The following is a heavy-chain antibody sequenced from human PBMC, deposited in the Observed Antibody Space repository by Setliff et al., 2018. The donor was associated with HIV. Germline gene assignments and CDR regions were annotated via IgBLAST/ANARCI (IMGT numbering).Heavy chain of an antibody. J-gene: IGHJ4*02. Sequence: TSETLSLTCAVYGGSFSGYHWSWIRQSPGKGLEWIGEIDHSGSTDDNPSLKSRVTISVDTSKNQFSLKLSSVSAADTDVYYCARPSFGIGGGANFDSWGQGTLVTVSS. V-gene: IGHV4-34*01. D-gene: IGHD3-3*01. CDR3: ARPSFGIGGGANFDS. CDR1: GGSFSGYH. CDR2: IDHSGST.